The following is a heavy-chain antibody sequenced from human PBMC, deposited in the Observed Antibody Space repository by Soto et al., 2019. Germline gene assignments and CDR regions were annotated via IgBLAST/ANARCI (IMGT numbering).Heavy chain of an antibody. CDR1: GFTVSSNY. CDR2: IYSGGST. CDR3: ARPKFSARPDDYYYGMDV. D-gene: IGHD6-6*01. V-gene: IGHV3-53*01. Sequence: GGSLRLSCAASGFTVSSNYMSWVRQAPGKGLEWVSVIYSGGSTYYADSVKGRFTISRDNSKNTLYLQMNSLRAEDTAVYYCARPKFSARPDDYYYGMDVWGQGTTVTVSS. J-gene: IGHJ6*02.